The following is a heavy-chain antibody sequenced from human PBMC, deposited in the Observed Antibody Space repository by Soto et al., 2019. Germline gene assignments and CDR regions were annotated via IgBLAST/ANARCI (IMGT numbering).Heavy chain of an antibody. CDR1: GYTFTSYA. CDR3: ARGCSGGSCYIFED. Sequence: GASVKVSCKASGYTFTSYAVHWVRQAPGQSLEWMGWINAGTGNAKYLQKFQGRVTITRDTSASTVFMELSSLKSEDTAVYYCARGCSGGSCYIFEDWGQGTLLTVSS. J-gene: IGHJ4*02. D-gene: IGHD2-15*01. CDR2: INAGTGNA. V-gene: IGHV1-3*01.